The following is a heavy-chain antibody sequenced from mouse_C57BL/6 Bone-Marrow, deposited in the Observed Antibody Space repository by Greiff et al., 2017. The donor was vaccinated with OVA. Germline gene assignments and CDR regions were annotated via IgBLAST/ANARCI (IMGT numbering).Heavy chain of an antibody. CDR2: IYPGNSDT. D-gene: IGHD2-3*01. V-gene: IGHV1-5*01. CDR1: GYTFTSYW. CDR3: TKDLYDGYYYYAMDY. Sequence: EVQLVQSGTVLARPGASVKLSCKTSGYTFTSYWMHWVKQRPGQGLEWIGAIYPGNSDTSYNQKFKGKAKLTAVTSASTAYMELSSLTNEDSAVYYCTKDLYDGYYYYAMDYWGQGTSVTVSS. J-gene: IGHJ4*01.